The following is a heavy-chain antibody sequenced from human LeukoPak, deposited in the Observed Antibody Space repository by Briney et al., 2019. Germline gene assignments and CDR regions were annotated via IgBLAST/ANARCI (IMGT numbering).Heavy chain of an antibody. CDR1: GGSISSYY. J-gene: IGHJ5*02. CDR3: ARDWFFHTPGYEVPAAA. CDR2: IYTSGST. Sequence: SETLSLTCTVSGGSISSYYWSWIRQPAGKGLEWIGRIYTSGSTNYNPSLKSRVTMSVDTSKNQFSLKLSSVTAADTAVYYCARDWFFHTPGYEVPAAAWGQGTLVTVSS. V-gene: IGHV4-4*07. D-gene: IGHD2-2*01.